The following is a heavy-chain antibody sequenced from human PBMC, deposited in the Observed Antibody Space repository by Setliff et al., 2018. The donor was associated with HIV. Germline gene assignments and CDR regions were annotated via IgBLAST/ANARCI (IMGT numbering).Heavy chain of an antibody. CDR1: GFSFQDYA. Sequence: GGSLRLSCAASGFSFQDYAIHWVRQVLGKGLEWVSGISWNNFPIGSADSVKGRFTISRDNAKNTLYLQMNSMRAEDTAVYYCASGVGVVVIGEWWGQGTLVTVSS. J-gene: IGHJ4*02. CDR2: ISWNNFPI. D-gene: IGHD3-22*01. CDR3: ASGVGVVVIGEW. V-gene: IGHV3-9*01.